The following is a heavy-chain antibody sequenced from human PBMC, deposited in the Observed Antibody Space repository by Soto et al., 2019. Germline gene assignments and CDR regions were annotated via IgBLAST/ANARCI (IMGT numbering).Heavy chain of an antibody. CDR1: GGSISSYY. Sequence: SETLSLTCTVSGGSISSYYWSWIRQPPGKGLEWIGYIYYIESTNYNPSLKSRVTISADTSKNQFSLKLSSVTAADTAVYYCARDYDSSGYYFDYWGQGTLVTVSS. J-gene: IGHJ4*02. V-gene: IGHV4-59*01. CDR2: IYYIEST. CDR3: ARDYDSSGYYFDY. D-gene: IGHD3-22*01.